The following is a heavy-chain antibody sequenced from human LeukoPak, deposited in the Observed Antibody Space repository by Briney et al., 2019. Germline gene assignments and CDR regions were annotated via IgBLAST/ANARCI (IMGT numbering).Heavy chain of an antibody. V-gene: IGHV4-4*02. CDR1: GGSISSSNW. CDR3: ARHNSDYFNWLDY. J-gene: IGHJ4*02. Sequence: SETLSLTCTVSGGSISSSNWWSWVRQPPGKGLEWIGYIYYSGSTNYNPSLKSRVTVSVDTSKNQFSLKLSSVTAADTALYYCARHNSDYFNWLDYWGQGTLVTVSS. CDR2: IYYSGST. D-gene: IGHD5-12*01.